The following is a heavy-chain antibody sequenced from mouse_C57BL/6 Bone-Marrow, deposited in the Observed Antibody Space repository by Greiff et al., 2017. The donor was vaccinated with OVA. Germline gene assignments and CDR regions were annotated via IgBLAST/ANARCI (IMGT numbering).Heavy chain of an antibody. V-gene: IGHV1-81*01. D-gene: IGHD1-1*01. J-gene: IGHJ2*01. CDR1: GYTFTSYG. CDR3: AVTVVATAY. Sequence: VKVVESGAELARPGASVKLSCKASGYTFTSYGISWVKQRTGQGLEWIGEIYPRSGNTYSNEKFKGKAKLTAEKSYSTAYMELRSLTSEDSAVYFCAVTVVATAYWGQGTTLTVSS. CDR2: IYPRSGNT.